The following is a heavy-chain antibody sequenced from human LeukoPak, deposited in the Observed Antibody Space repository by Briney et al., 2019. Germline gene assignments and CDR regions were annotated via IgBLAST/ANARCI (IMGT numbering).Heavy chain of an antibody. CDR3: ASITVDTAMVYFDY. V-gene: IGHV4-59*08. D-gene: IGHD5-18*01. Sequence: SETLSLTCTVSGGSISSYYWSWIRQPPGRGLEWMGYIYYSGSTNYNPSLKSRLTISVDTSKNQFSLKLSSVTAADTAVYYCASITVDTAMVYFDYWGQGTLVTVSS. J-gene: IGHJ4*02. CDR1: GGSISSYY. CDR2: IYYSGST.